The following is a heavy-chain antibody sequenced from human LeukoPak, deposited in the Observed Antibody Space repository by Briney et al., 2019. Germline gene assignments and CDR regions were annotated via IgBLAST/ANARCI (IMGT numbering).Heavy chain of an antibody. J-gene: IGHJ4*02. V-gene: IGHV4-4*07. D-gene: IGHD3-3*01. CDR3: ARGGRVVGWSGYFYFDY. CDR1: GGSISSYY. Sequence: SETLSLTCTVSGGSISSYYWSWIRQPPGKGLEWIGRIYTSGSTNYNPSLKSRVTMSVDTSKNQFSLKLSSVTAADTAVYYCARGGRVVGWSGYFYFDYWGQGTLVTVSS. CDR2: IYTSGST.